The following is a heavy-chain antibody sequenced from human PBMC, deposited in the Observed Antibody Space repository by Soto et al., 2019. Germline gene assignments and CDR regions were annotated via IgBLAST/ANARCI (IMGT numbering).Heavy chain of an antibody. CDR1: GFTFSSYS. CDR3: ARDGGVGYFDY. J-gene: IGHJ4*02. Sequence: EVQLVESGGGLVKPGGSLRLSCAASGFTFSSYSMNWVRQAPGEGLEWVSSISSSSSYIYYADSVKGRFTISRDNAKNSLYLQMNSLRAEDTAVYYCARDGGVGYFDYWGQGTLVTVSS. V-gene: IGHV3-21*01. D-gene: IGHD3-16*01. CDR2: ISSSSSYI.